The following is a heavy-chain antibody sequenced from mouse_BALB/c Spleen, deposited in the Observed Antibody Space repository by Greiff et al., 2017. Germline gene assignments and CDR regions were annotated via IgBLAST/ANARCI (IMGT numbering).Heavy chain of an antibody. J-gene: IGHJ3*01. CDR1: GYSFTSYW. CDR2: IYPGNSDT. CDR3: TRGGYDYDRVLAY. V-gene: IGHV1-5*01. Sequence: DVQLQQSGTVLARPGASVKMSCKASGYSFTSYWMHWVKQRPGQGLEWIGAIYPGNSDTSYNQKFKGKAKLTAVTSASTAYMELSSLTNEDSAVYYCTRGGYDYDRVLAYWGQGTLVTVSA. D-gene: IGHD2-4*01.